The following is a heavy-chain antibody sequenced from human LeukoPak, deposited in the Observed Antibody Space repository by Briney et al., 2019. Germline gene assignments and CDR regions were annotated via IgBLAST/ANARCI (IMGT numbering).Heavy chain of an antibody. CDR1: GFTFSNYG. CDR2: ISYDGSNK. J-gene: IGHJ4*02. D-gene: IGHD6-13*01. CDR3: AKDNVAAAGRYFDY. Sequence: PGGSLRLSCAASGFTFSNYGMHWVGQAPGKGLEWVALISYDGSNKYFADSVKGRFTISRDNSKNTLYLQMHSLRAEDTAVYYCAKDNVAAAGRYFDYWGQGTLVTVSS. V-gene: IGHV3-30*18.